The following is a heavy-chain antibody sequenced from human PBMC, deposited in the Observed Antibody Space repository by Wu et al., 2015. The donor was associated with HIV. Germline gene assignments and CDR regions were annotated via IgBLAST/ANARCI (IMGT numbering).Heavy chain of an antibody. J-gene: IGHJ6*03. CDR3: ARVLRSNYDFYMDV. CDR2: ISAYNGNT. D-gene: IGHD4-11*01. V-gene: IGHV1-18*01. CDR1: GYTFTSYD. Sequence: QVQLVQSGAEVKKPGASVKVSCKASGYTFTSYDINWVRQATGQGLEWMGWISAYNGNTNYAQKLQGRVTMTTDTSTSTAYMELRSLRSDDTAVYYCARVLRSNYDFYMDVWGKGTTVTVSS.